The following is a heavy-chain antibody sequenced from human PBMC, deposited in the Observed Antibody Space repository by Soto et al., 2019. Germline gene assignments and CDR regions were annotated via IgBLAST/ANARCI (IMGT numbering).Heavy chain of an antibody. CDR1: GFTVSNNY. D-gene: IGHD1-26*01. V-gene: IGHV3-66*01. J-gene: IGHJ4*02. Sequence: LVESGGGLVQPGGSLRLSCAASGFTVSNNYMSWVRQAPGKGLEWVSLIYSGGSTHYADSVKGRFTISRDNSKNTLYLPMSSPRVGDPAVYYCAGYSHKGDWGQGTLVTVSS. CDR3: AGYSHKGD. CDR2: IYSGGST.